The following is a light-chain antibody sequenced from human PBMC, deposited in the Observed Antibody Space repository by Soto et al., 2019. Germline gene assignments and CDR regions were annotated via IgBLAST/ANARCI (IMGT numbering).Light chain of an antibody. CDR1: QSVSSN. CDR2: ATS. V-gene: IGKV3-15*01. J-gene: IGKJ5*01. CDR3: QQYDNKPPIT. Sequence: EIVMTQSPATLSVSPGERATLPCRASQSVSSNLAWYQQKPGQAPRLLIYATSTRATGIPDRFSGSGSGTEFTLTISSLQPEDFALYHCQQYDNKPPITFGQGTRLESK.